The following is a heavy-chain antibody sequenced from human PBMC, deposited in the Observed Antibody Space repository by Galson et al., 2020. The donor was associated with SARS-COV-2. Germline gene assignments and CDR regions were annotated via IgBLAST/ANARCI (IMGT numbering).Heavy chain of an antibody. J-gene: IGHJ4*02. V-gene: IGHV1-2*02. CDR2: INPNSGGT. CDR3: ARDQYCSSTSCYFGGFDY. Sequence: SVKVSCKASGYTFTGYYMHWVRQAPGQGLEWMGWINPNSGGTNYAQKFQGRVTMTRDTSISIAYMELSRLRSDDTAVYYCARDQYCSSTSCYFGGFDYWGQGTLVTVSS. CDR1: GYTFTGYY. D-gene: IGHD2-2*01.